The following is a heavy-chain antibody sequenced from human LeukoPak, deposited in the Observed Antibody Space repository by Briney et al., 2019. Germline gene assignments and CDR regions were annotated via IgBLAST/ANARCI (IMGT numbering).Heavy chain of an antibody. Sequence: SVKVSCKASGGTFSSYAISWVRQAPGQGLEWMGGIIPIFGTANYAQKFQGRVTITTDESTSTAYMELSSLRSDDTAVYYCAREGSGWYGHYFDYWGQGTLVTVSS. J-gene: IGHJ4*02. CDR3: AREGSGWYGHYFDY. V-gene: IGHV1-69*05. CDR1: GGTFSSYA. CDR2: IIPIFGTA. D-gene: IGHD6-19*01.